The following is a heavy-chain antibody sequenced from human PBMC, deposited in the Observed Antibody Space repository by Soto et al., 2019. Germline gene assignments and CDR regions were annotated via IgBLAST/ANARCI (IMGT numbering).Heavy chain of an antibody. J-gene: IGHJ4*02. V-gene: IGHV4-61*08. D-gene: IGHD2-2*02. Sequence: QLQESGPGLVRPSKTLSLICTVSGASVTSAGYYWSWIRQPPGKRLEWIGYVSSTGSTIYNSALKSRVTMSLAMPKNQFSLRLDSVTAADTAVYYCARYCSNTNCYMLDYWGQGTLVTASS. CDR1: GASVTSAGYY. CDR3: ARYCSNTNCYMLDY. CDR2: VSSTGST.